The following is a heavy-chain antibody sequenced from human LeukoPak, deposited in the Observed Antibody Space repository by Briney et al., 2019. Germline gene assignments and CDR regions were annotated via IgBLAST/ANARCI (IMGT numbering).Heavy chain of an antibody. J-gene: IGHJ4*02. V-gene: IGHV1-46*01. CDR2: INPSGGST. CDR3: ARGLAVVVASH. D-gene: IGHD2-15*01. Sequence: GASVKVSCKVSGYTLTELSMHWVRQAPGQGLERMGIINPSGGSTSYAQKFQGRVTMTRDTSTSTVYMELSSLRSEDTAVYYCARGLAVVVASHWGQGTLVTVSS. CDR1: GYTLTELS.